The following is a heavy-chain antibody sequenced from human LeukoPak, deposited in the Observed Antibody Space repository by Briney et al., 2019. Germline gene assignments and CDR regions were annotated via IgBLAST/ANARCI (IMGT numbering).Heavy chain of an antibody. J-gene: IGHJ4*02. CDR1: GYTLTELS. V-gene: IGHV1-24*01. D-gene: IGHD6-19*01. CDR2: FDPEDGET. CDR3: ARDRSDLLNSLRQWLVGWADY. Sequence: RASVKVSCKVSGYTLTELSMHWVRQAPGKGLEWMGGFDPEDGETIYAQKFQGRVTMTEDTSTDTAYMELSSLRSEDTAVYYCARDRSDLLNSLRQWLVGWADYWGQGTLVTVSS.